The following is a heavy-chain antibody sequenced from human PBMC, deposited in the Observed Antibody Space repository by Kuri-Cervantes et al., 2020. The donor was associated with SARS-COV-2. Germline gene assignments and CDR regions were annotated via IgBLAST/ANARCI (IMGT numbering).Heavy chain of an antibody. CDR2: IIPTFDTA. D-gene: IGHD3-3*01. J-gene: IGHJ5*02. V-gene: IGHV1-69*13. CDR3: ARGWLMRDDFWSGSYTGDVVGNWFDP. Sequence: SVKVSCKASGGTFSSYSVNWVRQAPGQGLEWMGRIIPTFDTATYAQKFQGRVTITADESTRTAYMELSSLRSEDTAVYYCARGWLMRDDFWSGSYTGDVVGNWFDPWGQGTLVTVSS. CDR1: GGTFSSYS.